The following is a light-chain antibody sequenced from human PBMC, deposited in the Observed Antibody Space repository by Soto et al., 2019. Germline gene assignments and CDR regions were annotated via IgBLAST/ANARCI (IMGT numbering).Light chain of an antibody. CDR3: QQSYSTPWT. Sequence: DSQMTQSPSSLSVSVGDRVTITCRASQRISSYLDWYQQKPGKAPNLLIYAASSLQSGVPSRFSGSGSGTDFTLTISSLQPEDFATYYCQQSYSTPWTFGQGTKVDIK. CDR1: QRISSY. J-gene: IGKJ1*01. CDR2: AAS. V-gene: IGKV1-39*01.